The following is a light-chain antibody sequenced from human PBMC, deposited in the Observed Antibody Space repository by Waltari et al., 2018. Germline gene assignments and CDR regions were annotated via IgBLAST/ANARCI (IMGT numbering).Light chain of an antibody. Sequence: QSALTQPRSVSGSLGESVTISCTGFSSDVGGYTYVSWYQHHPGQAPKLILYDVDKRPFGVPDRFSGSKSGDTASLTISGLQVDDESLYYCCSYAGMSLFGGGTELTVL. CDR3: CSYAGMSL. J-gene: IGLJ2*01. V-gene: IGLV2-11*01. CDR2: DVD. CDR1: SSDVGGYTY.